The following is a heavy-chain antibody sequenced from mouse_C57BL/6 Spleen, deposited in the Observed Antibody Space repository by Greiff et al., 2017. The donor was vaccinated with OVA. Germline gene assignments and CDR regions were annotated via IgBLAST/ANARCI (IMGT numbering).Heavy chain of an antibody. Sequence: VQVVESGAELVRPGASVTLSCKASGYTFTDYEMHWVKQTPVHGLEWIGAIDPETGGTAYNQKFKGKAILTADKSSSTAYMELRSLTSEDSAVYYCTRKGLPLDYWGQGTTLTVSS. CDR2: IDPETGGT. D-gene: IGHD2-2*01. J-gene: IGHJ2*01. V-gene: IGHV1-15*01. CDR3: TRKGLPLDY. CDR1: GYTFTDYE.